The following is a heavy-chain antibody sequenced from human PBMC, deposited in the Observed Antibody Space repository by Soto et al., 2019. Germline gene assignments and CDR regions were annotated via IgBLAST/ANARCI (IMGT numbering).Heavy chain of an antibody. Sequence: GASVKVSCKASGGTFSSYAISWVRQAPGQGLEWMGGIIPIFGTANYAQKFQGRVTITADESTSTAYMELSSLRSEDTAVYYCAREGTAMAYTKGGLYYYGMDVWGQGTTVTVSS. CDR1: GGTFSSYA. V-gene: IGHV1-69*13. CDR2: IIPIFGTA. D-gene: IGHD5-18*01. CDR3: AREGTAMAYTKGGLYYYGMDV. J-gene: IGHJ6*02.